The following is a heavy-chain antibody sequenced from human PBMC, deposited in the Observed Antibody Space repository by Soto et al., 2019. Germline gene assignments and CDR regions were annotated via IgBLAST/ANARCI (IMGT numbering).Heavy chain of an antibody. CDR1: GYTFTGYY. J-gene: IGHJ4*02. CDR2: INPNSGGT. CDR3: ARVSGSGSPRDSNFDY. V-gene: IGHV1-2*04. Sequence: ASVKVSCKASGYTFTGYYMHWVRQAPGQGLERMGWINPNSGGTNYAQKFQGWVTITRDTSISTAYMELSRLRSDDTAVFFFARVSGSGSPRDSNFDYWVQGTLVTVSS. D-gene: IGHD3-10*01.